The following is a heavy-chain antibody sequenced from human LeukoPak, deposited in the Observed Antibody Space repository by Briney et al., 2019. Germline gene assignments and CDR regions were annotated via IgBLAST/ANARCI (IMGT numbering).Heavy chain of an antibody. CDR3: ASGYSGYDLDY. CDR1: GYTFTSYD. V-gene: IGHV1-8*01. Sequence: ASVTVSCKASGYTFTSYDINWVRQAPGQGVEWMGWMNPKSGNTGYAQKFQGRVTMTRNTSISTAYMELSSLRSEDTAVYYCASGYSGYDLDYWGQGTLVTVSS. D-gene: IGHD5-12*01. CDR2: MNPKSGNT. J-gene: IGHJ4*02.